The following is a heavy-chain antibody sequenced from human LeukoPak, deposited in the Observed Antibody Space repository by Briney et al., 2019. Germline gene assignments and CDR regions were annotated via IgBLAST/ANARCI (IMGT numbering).Heavy chain of an antibody. V-gene: IGHV3-43*02. D-gene: IGHD2-2*01. CDR2: ISGGGKT. Sequence: GGSLRLSCAASRFTFDDYAMHWVRQAPGKGLEWVSLISGGGKTYYADSVKGRFTVSRDNSKNSLYLQMNSLRTDDTALYYCAKDRGPLYCSSASCSASAGMDVWGQGTTVTVSS. J-gene: IGHJ6*02. CDR1: RFTFDDYA. CDR3: AKDRGPLYCSSASCSASAGMDV.